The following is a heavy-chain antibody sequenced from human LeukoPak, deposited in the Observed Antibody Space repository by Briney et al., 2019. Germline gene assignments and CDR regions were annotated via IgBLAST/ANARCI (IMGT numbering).Heavy chain of an antibody. CDR2: INPNSGGT. V-gene: IGHV1-2*02. Sequence: ASVKVSCKASGYTFTSYDINWVRQATGQGLEWMGWINPNSGGTNYAQKFQGRVTMTRDTSISTAYMELSRLRSDDTAVYYCAREGRPSRYCSSTSCYRGDYWGQGTLVTVSS. CDR1: GYTFTSYD. D-gene: IGHD2-2*01. J-gene: IGHJ4*02. CDR3: AREGRPSRYCSSTSCYRGDY.